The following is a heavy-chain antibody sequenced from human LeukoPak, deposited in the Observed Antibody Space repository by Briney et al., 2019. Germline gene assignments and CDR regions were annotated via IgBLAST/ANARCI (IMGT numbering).Heavy chain of an antibody. J-gene: IGHJ3*02. CDR2: IYHSGST. V-gene: IGHV4-4*02. D-gene: IGHD3-16*01. CDR3: ARLKQGEGIGAFDI. CDR1: GGSISSSNW. Sequence: PSETLSLTCAVSGGSISSSNWWSWVRQPPGKGLEWIGEIYHSGSTNYNPSLKSRVTISVDKSKNQFSLKLSSVTAADTAVYYCARLKQGEGIGAFDIWGQGTMVTVSS.